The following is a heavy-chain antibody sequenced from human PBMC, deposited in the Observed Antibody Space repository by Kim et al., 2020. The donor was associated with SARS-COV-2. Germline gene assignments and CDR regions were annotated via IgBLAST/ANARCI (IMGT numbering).Heavy chain of an antibody. CDR3: ARGVADIVVVPAARYYYYGMDV. D-gene: IGHD2-2*01. CDR1: GFTFSDYY. V-gene: IGHV3-11*01. CDR2: ISSSGSTI. J-gene: IGHJ6*02. Sequence: GGSLRLSCAASGFTFSDYYMSWIRQAPGKGLEWVSYISSSGSTIYYADSVKGRFTISRDNAKNSLYLQMNSLRAEDTAVYYCARGVADIVVVPAARYYYYGMDVWGQGTTVTVSS.